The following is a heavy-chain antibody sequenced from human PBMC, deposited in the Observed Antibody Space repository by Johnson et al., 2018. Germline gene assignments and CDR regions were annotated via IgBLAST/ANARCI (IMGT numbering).Heavy chain of an antibody. CDR1: GFTFSSYA. Sequence: VQLVESGGGLVQPGGSLRLSCAASGFTFSSYAMSWVRQAPGKGLEWVSTISGSGGSTYYADSVRGRFTISRDNSKNTLYLQRNSLRGEDTAGSYCEGGGRGIYYYGMDVWGQGTTVTVSS. D-gene: IGHD1-26*01. J-gene: IGHJ6*02. CDR3: EGGGRGIYYYGMDV. CDR2: ISGSGGST. V-gene: IGHV3-23*04.